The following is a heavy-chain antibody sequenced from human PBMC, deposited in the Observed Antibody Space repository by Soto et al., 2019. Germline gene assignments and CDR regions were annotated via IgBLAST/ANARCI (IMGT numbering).Heavy chain of an antibody. J-gene: IGHJ4*02. CDR1: GVSISSSIYY. CDR3: ARPSDDYGDYVFDY. CDR2: IYYSGST. Sequence: PSETLSLTCTVSGVSISSSIYYWGWIRQPPGKGLEWIGSIYYSGSTYYNPSLKSRVTISVDTSKNQFSLKLSSVTAADTAVYYCARPSDDYGDYVFDYWGQGTLVTVSS. D-gene: IGHD4-17*01. V-gene: IGHV4-39*01.